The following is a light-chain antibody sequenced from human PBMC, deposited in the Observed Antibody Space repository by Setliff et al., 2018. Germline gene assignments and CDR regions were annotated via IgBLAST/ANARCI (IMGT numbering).Light chain of an antibody. CDR2: DVS. CDR1: SSDVGGYNY. J-gene: IGLJ1*01. Sequence: QSALAQPASVSGSPGQSITISCTGTSSDVGGYNYVSRYQQHPGKAPKLMIYDVSKRPSGVSNRFSGSKSGYTASLTISGLQAEDEADYYCSSYTSSTTLGVFGTGTKVTVL. V-gene: IGLV2-14*01. CDR3: SSYTSSTTLGV.